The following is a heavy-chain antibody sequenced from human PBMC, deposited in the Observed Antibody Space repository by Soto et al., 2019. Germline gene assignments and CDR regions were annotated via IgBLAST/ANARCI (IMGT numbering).Heavy chain of an antibody. Sequence: SETLSLTCTVSGGSISSGGYYWSWIRQHPGKGLEWIGYIYYSGSTYYNPSLKSRVTMSVDTSKNQFSLKPSSVTAADTAVYYCYGGSSSFDYYYYGMDFWGQGTTVPVSS. J-gene: IGHJ6*02. CDR2: IYYSGST. V-gene: IGHV4-31*03. D-gene: IGHD6-6*01. CDR3: YGGSSSFDYYYYGMDF. CDR1: GGSISSGGYY.